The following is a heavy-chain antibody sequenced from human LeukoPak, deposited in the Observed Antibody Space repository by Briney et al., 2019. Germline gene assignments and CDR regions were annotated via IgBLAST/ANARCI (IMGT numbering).Heavy chain of an antibody. CDR1: GGSISSSNW. D-gene: IGHD6-13*01. Sequence: SETLSLTCAVSGGSISSSNWWSWVRQPPGKGLEWMGEIYQSGSTNYNPSPKSRVTISVDKSKNQISLQLSSVTAADTAVYYCARGVAAAGTDWFDPWGQGTLVTVSS. V-gene: IGHV4-4*02. CDR2: IYQSGST. CDR3: ARGVAAAGTDWFDP. J-gene: IGHJ5*02.